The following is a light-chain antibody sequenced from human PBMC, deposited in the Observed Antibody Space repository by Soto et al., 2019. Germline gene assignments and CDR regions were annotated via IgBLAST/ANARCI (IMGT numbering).Light chain of an antibody. CDR3: SSYTDRNNLV. V-gene: IGLV2-8*01. Sequence: QSALTQYPSASGSPGQSVTISCTGTSSDIGGYNSVSWYQQHPGKAPKVMIYDVSKRPSGVPDRFSGSKSGNTASLTVSALQAEDEADYYCSSYTDRNNLVFGTGTKVTVL. CDR1: SSDIGGYNS. J-gene: IGLJ1*01. CDR2: DVS.